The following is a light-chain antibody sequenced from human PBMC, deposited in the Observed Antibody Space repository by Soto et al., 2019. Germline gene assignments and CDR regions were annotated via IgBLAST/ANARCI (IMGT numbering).Light chain of an antibody. CDR2: AAT. J-gene: IGKJ1*01. Sequence: DIQMTQSPSSLSASVGDRVTITCRASQSINSNLNLYQQKPGTVPKLLINAATRLQSWVPSRFRGSGSGTDFTITISRLQPEDFATYYCQQSNSPRTFGQGTKVEI. CDR1: QSINSN. V-gene: IGKV1-39*01. CDR3: QQSNSPRT.